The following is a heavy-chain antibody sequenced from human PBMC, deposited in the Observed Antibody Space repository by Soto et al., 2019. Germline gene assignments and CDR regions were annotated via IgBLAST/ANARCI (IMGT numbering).Heavy chain of an antibody. CDR2: IFYSWST. Sequence: QLQLQESGPGLVQPSETLSLTCTVSGGSISSSSYYWGWIRQPPGKALEWIGSIFYSWSTYYNPCLKSRVTRSVDTSKNQFSRKLSSVAAADTAVYYCARHLTYCSAGSCYSDFPYYGMDVWGQGTTVTVSS. V-gene: IGHV4-39*01. J-gene: IGHJ6*02. CDR3: ARHLTYCSAGSCYSDFPYYGMDV. D-gene: IGHD2-15*01. CDR1: GGSISSSSYY.